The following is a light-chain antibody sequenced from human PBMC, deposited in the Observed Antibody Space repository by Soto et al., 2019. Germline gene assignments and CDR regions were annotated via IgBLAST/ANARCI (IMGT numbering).Light chain of an antibody. CDR2: DAS. V-gene: IGKV1-33*01. Sequence: DIQMTQSPSSLSASVGDRVTITCQASQDISNYLNWYQQKPGKAPKLLIYDASNLETGVTSRFNGSGSPTDYTFTISCLQTEDTATYYCYQYDNLLRTVGGATKVEIK. J-gene: IGKJ4*01. CDR1: QDISNY. CDR3: YQYDNLLRT.